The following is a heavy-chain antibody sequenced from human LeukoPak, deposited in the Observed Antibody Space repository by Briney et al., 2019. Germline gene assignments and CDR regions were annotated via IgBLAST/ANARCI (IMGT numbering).Heavy chain of an antibody. V-gene: IGHV4-61*01. Sequence: PSETLSLTCTVSGGSISSGSYYWSWIRQPPGKGLEWIGYIYYSGSTNYNPSLKSRVTISVDTSKNQFSLKLSSVTAADTAVYYCARHLVDTALGSPDAFDIWGQGTMVTVSS. CDR3: ARHLVDTALGSPDAFDI. J-gene: IGHJ3*02. CDR2: IYYSGST. CDR1: GGSISSGSYY. D-gene: IGHD5-18*01.